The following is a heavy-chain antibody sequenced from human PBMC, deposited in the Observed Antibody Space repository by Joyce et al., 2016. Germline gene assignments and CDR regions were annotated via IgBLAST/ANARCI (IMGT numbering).Heavy chain of an antibody. Sequence: QVQLVQSGAEVKKPGASVKVSCKASGYTFTGYYMHWVRQAPGQGLEWMGWINPNSGRTNYAQKFQGGVTMTRDTSISTACMELGRLRSDDTTVYYCARAPSTVIGAIGYFDLWGRGTLVTVSS. CDR2: INPNSGRT. CDR1: GYTFTGYY. CDR3: ARAPSTVIGAIGYFDL. V-gene: IGHV1-2*02. J-gene: IGHJ2*01. D-gene: IGHD3-22*01.